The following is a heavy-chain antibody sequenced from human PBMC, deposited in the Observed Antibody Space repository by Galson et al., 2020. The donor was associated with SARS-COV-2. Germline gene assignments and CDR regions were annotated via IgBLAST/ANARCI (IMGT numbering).Heavy chain of an antibody. V-gene: IGHV4-59*01. CDR1: GGSISSYY. J-gene: IGHJ5*02. CDR2: IYYSGST. D-gene: IGHD2-21*02. Sequence: SETLSLTCTVSGGSISSYYWSWIRQPPGKGLEWIGYIYYSGSTNYNPSLKSRVTISVDTSKNQFSLKLSSVTAADTAVYYSARGLVGAYCGGDCYDNWFDPWGQGTLVTVSS. CDR3: ARGLVGAYCGGDCYDNWFDP.